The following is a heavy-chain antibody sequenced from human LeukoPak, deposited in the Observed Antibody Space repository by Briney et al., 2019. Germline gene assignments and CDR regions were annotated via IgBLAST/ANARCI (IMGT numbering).Heavy chain of an antibody. V-gene: IGHV4-39*01. J-gene: IGHJ5*02. CDR3: ARIGYCSGGNCVNWFDP. CDR2: INNSGTT. Sequence: SETLSLTCTVSGDSISSSDYYWGWIRQPPGKGLEWIGIINNSGTTHYNSSLKSRVTISVDTSKNQFSLKLSSVTAADSAVFYCARIGYCSGGNCVNWFDPWGQGTLVTVSS. CDR1: GDSISSSDYY. D-gene: IGHD2-15*01.